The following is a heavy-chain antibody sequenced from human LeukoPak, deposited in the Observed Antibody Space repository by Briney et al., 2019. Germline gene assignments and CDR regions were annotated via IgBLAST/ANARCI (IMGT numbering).Heavy chain of an antibody. V-gene: IGHV4-59*08. CDR3: ARSAYSRGFYILDF. J-gene: IGHJ4*02. Sequence: SETLSLTCTVSGDSIRNFYWSRMRQPPGKGLEWIGYIYYSGTTNYNPSLKSRVTMSIDTSKNQFSLKLRSVTAADTAVYYCARSAYSRGFYILDFWAKGALVTVSS. D-gene: IGHD3-22*01. CDR2: IYYSGTT. CDR1: GDSIRNFY.